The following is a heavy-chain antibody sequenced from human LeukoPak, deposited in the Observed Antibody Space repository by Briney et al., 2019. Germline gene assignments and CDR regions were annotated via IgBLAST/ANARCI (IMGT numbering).Heavy chain of an antibody. CDR2: IYWDDDK. CDR3: AHRQWVYSRGWFDP. Sequence: SGPTLVNPTQTLTLTCTFSGFSPSTSGVGVGWIRQPPGKALEWLALIYWDDDKRYSPSLKSRLTITKDTSKNQVVLTMTNMDPVDTATYYCAHRQWVYSRGWFDPWGQGTLVTVSS. D-gene: IGHD6-13*01. J-gene: IGHJ5*02. V-gene: IGHV2-5*02. CDR1: GFSPSTSGVG.